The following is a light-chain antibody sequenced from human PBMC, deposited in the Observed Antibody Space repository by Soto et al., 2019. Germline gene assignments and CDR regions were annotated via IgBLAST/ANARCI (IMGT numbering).Light chain of an antibody. CDR3: QQSDSAPYT. J-gene: IGKJ2*01. CDR2: AAS. V-gene: IGKV1-39*01. CDR1: QSISSY. Sequence: DVQMTQSPSTLSASVGDRVTITCRASQSISSYLNWYQQKPGKAPKLLIYAASNLQSGVPSRFSGSGSGTDFTLRISSLQPEDFAIFYCQQSDSAPYTFGQGTKVDIK.